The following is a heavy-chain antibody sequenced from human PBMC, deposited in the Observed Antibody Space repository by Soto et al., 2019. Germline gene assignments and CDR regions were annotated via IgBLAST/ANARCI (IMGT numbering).Heavy chain of an antibody. D-gene: IGHD5-18*01. CDR3: AIPATWIQLWLPDY. Sequence: SVKVSCKASGYTFTCCSLHWLQQAPGQGLERMRWITLYNGNTNYAKKFQGRVTITADKSTSTAYMELSSLRSEDTAVYYCAIPATWIQLWLPDYWGQGTLVTVSS. J-gene: IGHJ4*02. CDR2: ITLYNGNT. V-gene: IGHV1-45*02. CDR1: GYTFTCCS.